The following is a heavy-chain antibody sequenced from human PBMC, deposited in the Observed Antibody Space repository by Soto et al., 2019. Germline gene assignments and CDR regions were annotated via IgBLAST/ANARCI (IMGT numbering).Heavy chain of an antibody. CDR2: ISSSGDST. V-gene: IGHV3-23*01. J-gene: IGHJ6*02. D-gene: IGHD6-13*01. CDR1: GFTFSNYA. Sequence: PGGSLRLSCAASGFTFSNYAMSWVRQAPGKGLEWVSAISSSGDSTYYADSVKGRFTVSRDNAKNTLYLQMHSLRDEDTAVYYCARDHGGSTWFVGIYYYFGVDVWGQGTTVTVSS. CDR3: ARDHGGSTWFVGIYYYFGVDV.